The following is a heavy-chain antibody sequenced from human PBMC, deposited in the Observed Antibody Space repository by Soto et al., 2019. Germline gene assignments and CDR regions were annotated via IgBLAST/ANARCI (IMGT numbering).Heavy chain of an antibody. CDR1: GYNFNSYT. V-gene: IGHV1-46*02. J-gene: IGHJ4*02. CDR2: ISPSGGNT. Sequence: ASVKVSCKASGYNFNSYTISWVRQAPGQGLEWMGIISPSGGNTNYAQKFQGRVTMTRDTSTSTVYMELSSLRSEDTAVYYCARGYSYGSPPDYWGQGTLVTVSS. D-gene: IGHD5-18*01. CDR3: ARGYSYGSPPDY.